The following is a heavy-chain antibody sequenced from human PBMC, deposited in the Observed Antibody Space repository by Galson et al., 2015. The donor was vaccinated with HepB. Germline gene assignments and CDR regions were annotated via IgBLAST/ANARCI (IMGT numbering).Heavy chain of an antibody. CDR1: GGSFSGYY. V-gene: IGHV4-34*01. Sequence: ETLSLTCAVYGGSFSGYYWSWIRQPPGKGLEWIGEINHSGSTNYNPSLKSRVTISVDTSKNQFSLKLSSVTAADTAVYYCARGGIFPPNPSIAAAFDYWGQGTLVTVSS. D-gene: IGHD6-13*01. CDR2: INHSGST. CDR3: ARGGIFPPNPSIAAAFDY. J-gene: IGHJ4*02.